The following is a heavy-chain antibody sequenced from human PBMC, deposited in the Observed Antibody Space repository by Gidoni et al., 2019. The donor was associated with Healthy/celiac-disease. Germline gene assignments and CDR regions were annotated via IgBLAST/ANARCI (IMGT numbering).Heavy chain of an antibody. CDR3: ARAGDTAMVPHRGGFDY. CDR2: IIPIFGTA. CDR1: GGTFSSYA. V-gene: IGHV1-69*06. D-gene: IGHD5-18*01. J-gene: IGHJ4*02. Sequence: GGTFSSYAISWVRQASGQGLGWMGGIIPIFGTANYAQKFQGRVTITADKSTSTAYMELSSLRSEDTAVYYCARAGDTAMVPHRGGFDYWGQGTLVTVSS.